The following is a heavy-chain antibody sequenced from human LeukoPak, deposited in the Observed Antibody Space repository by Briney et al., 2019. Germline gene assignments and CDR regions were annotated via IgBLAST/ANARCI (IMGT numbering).Heavy chain of an antibody. CDR3: ARASYSYDINGWVPFDY. J-gene: IGHJ4*02. Sequence: SQTLSLTCSVSDASISSGYYYWNWIRQPAGKGLEWIGRIYTSGSTNYNPSLKSRVTISGDTSKNQFSLRLSSVTAADTAVYYCARASYSYDINGWVPFDYWGQGTLVTVSS. CDR2: IYTSGST. CDR1: DASISSGYYY. D-gene: IGHD3-22*01. V-gene: IGHV4-61*02.